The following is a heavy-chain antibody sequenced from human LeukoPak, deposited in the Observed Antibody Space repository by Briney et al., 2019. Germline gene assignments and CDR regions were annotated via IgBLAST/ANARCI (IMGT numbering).Heavy chain of an antibody. D-gene: IGHD6-13*01. CDR2: ISWNSASV. Sequence: GGSLRLSCEASGFTFDDYGMHWVRQAPGKGPEWVSTISWNSASVGYVDSVKGRFTISRDNAKKTLYLQMNSLRPEDTALYYCAKDYGYSSIWYDYWGQGTLVTVSS. CDR1: GFTFDDYG. CDR3: AKDYGYSSIWYDY. V-gene: IGHV3-9*01. J-gene: IGHJ4*02.